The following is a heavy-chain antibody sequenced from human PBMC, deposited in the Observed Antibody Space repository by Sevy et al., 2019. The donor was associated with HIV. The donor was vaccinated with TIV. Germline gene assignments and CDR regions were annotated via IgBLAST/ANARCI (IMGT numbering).Heavy chain of an antibody. Sequence: GGSLRLSCAASGFTVSSNYMSWVRQAPGKGLEWVSVIYRVGSTYYADSVKGGLTISRDNSRNTLYLQMNSLRAEDTAGYYCASLGDSSSPYFDYWGQGTLVTVSS. CDR1: GFTVSSNY. CDR2: IYRVGST. D-gene: IGHD6-6*01. J-gene: IGHJ4*02. CDR3: ASLGDSSSPYFDY. V-gene: IGHV3-66*01.